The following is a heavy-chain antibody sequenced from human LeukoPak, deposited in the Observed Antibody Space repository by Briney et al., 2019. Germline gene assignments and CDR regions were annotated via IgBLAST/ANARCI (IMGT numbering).Heavy chain of an antibody. Sequence: GGSLRLSCAASGFTFSSYAMHWVRQAPGKGLEWVAVISYDGSNKYYADSVKGRFTISRDNSKNTLYLQMNSLRAEDTAVYYCAREGPLRYSDCPDYWGQGTLVTVSS. CDR1: GFTFSSYA. D-gene: IGHD3-9*01. CDR2: ISYDGSNK. J-gene: IGHJ4*02. CDR3: AREGPLRYSDCPDY. V-gene: IGHV3-30-3*01.